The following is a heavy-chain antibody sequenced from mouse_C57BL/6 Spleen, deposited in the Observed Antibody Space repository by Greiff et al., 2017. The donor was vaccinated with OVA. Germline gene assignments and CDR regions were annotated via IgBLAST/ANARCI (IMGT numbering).Heavy chain of an antibody. CDR1: GYSFTDYN. V-gene: IGHV1-39*01. CDR2: INPNYGTT. CDR3: ARSRIYYDAIDD. Sequence: EVKLQESGPELVKPGASVKISCKASGYSFTDYNMNWVKQSNGKSLEWIGVINPNYGTTSYNQKFKGKATLTVDQSSSTAYMQLNSLTAEDSAVYYCARSRIYYDAIDDWGQATSVTVSS. J-gene: IGHJ4*01.